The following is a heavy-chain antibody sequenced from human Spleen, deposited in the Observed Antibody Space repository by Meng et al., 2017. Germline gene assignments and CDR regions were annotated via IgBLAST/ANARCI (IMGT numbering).Heavy chain of an antibody. D-gene: IGHD5-18*01. CDR1: GSSFSCNSSD. Sequence: QVQLQQAGPGLEKPSQTLSLNCASSGSSFSCNSSDWNWVRQAPARGLEWLGRTYYRSKWYNDYAVSVKGRITINPDTSKNQFSLQLNSVTPEDTAVYYCARGYNYNYWGQGTLVTVSS. J-gene: IGHJ4*02. CDR3: ARGYNYNY. CDR2: TYYRSKWYN. V-gene: IGHV6-1*01.